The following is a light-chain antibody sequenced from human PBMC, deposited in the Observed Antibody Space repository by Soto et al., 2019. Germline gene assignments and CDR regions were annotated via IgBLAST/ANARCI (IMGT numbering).Light chain of an antibody. V-gene: IGKV3-20*01. CDR2: RAS. J-gene: IGKJ4*01. Sequence: EIVLTQSPGTLSLSPGERATLSCRASQSVSSSYLAWYQQKPGQAPKVLIYRASSGATGIPDRFSGTGSGTDFTITISRPEPEDFAVHYCQQYGSSPLTFGGGTKGDIK. CDR1: QSVSSSY. CDR3: QQYGSSPLT.